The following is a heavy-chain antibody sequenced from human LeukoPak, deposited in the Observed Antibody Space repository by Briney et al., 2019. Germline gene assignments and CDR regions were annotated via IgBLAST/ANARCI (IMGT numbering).Heavy chain of an antibody. J-gene: IGHJ4*02. D-gene: IGHD3-3*01. CDR2: ISSSSSTI. CDR3: ATSAPYDFWRGYYIDY. V-gene: IGHV3-48*02. Sequence: GGSLRLSCAASGFTFSSYSMNWVRQAPGKGLEWVSYISSSSSTIYYADSVKGRFTISRDNAKNSLYLQMNSLRDEDTAVYYCATSAPYDFWRGYYIDYWGQGTLVTVSS. CDR1: GFTFSSYS.